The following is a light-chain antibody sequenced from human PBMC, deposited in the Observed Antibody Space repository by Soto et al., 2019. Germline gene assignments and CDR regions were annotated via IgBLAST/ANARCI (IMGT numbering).Light chain of an antibody. CDR2: EVS. CDR1: SSDVGGYNY. CDR3: SSYTSSSTYV. J-gene: IGLJ1*01. V-gene: IGLV2-14*01. Sequence: QSALTQPASVSGSPGQSITISCTGTSSDVGGYNYVSWYQQHPGKAPKLMIYEVSNRPSGVSNRFSGSKSGNTASLTISGXXXXXXXXYYCSSYTSSSTYVFGTGTKLTVL.